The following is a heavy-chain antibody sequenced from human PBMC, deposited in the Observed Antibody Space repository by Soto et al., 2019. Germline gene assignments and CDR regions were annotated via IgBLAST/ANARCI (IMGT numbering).Heavy chain of an antibody. Sequence: PAGSLRLSCEASGFAFRNYEVSWVRQAPGKGLEWLSYMSSTGTTTYYADSVKGRFTISRDNAKNSLFLQMNDLRAEDTAVYYCARDMVGATYWGAFDIWGQGTMGTVSS. J-gene: IGHJ3*02. CDR1: GFAFRNYE. CDR2: MSSTGTTT. D-gene: IGHD1-26*01. V-gene: IGHV3-48*03. CDR3: ARDMVGATYWGAFDI.